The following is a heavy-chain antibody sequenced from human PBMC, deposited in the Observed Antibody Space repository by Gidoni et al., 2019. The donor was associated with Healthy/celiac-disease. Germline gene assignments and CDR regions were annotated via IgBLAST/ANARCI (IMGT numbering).Heavy chain of an antibody. J-gene: IGHJ4*02. CDR2: ISGSGCST. CDR3: AKGGAGLIAAYY. V-gene: IGHV3-23*01. D-gene: IGHD6-6*01. Sequence: EVQLLESGGGLVQPGGSLRLSCAASGFTFSSYAMSWVRQAPGKGLEWVSAISGSGCSTYYADSVKGRFTISRDNSKNTLYLQMNSLRAEDTAVYYCAKGGAGLIAAYYWGQGTLVTVSS. CDR1: GFTFSSYA.